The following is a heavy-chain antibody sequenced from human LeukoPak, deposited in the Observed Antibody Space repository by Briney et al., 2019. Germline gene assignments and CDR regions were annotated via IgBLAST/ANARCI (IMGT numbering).Heavy chain of an antibody. Sequence: SVKVSCKASGGTFSSYAISWVRRAPGQGLEWMGGVIPIFGTANYAQKFQGRVTITTYESTSTAYMELSSLRSEDTAVYYCAGGPWGYYYYMDVWGKGTTVTVSS. CDR1: GGTFSSYA. CDR3: AGGPWGYYYYMDV. CDR2: VIPIFGTA. V-gene: IGHV1-69*05. J-gene: IGHJ6*03. D-gene: IGHD3-16*01.